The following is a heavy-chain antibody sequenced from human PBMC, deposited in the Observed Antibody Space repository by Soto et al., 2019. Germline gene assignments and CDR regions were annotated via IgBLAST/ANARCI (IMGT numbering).Heavy chain of an antibody. CDR2: ISWDRGTI. J-gene: IGHJ4*02. CDR1: GFTFDDYG. CDR3: GRSKDIVVVPAGPVFDH. Sequence: EVQLVESGGGLVRPGGSRRLSCVASGFTFDDYGMHWVRQVPGKGLEWVAGISWDRGTIGYADSVRGRFTISRDNAKNSLFLQMSSLRTEDTAIYYSGRSKDIVVVPAGPVFDHCGQGIMVTVSS. V-gene: IGHV3-9*01. D-gene: IGHD2-2*01.